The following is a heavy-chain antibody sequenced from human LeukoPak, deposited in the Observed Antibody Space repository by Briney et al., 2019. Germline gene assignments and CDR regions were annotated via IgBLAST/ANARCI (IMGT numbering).Heavy chain of an antibody. J-gene: IGHJ4*02. CDR2: ISGSGGTT. CDR3: ATDNGYCTSTSCFLEY. CDR1: GFTFNSYA. D-gene: IGHD2-2*03. Sequence: PGGSLRLSCVASGFTFNSYAMSWVRQAPGKGLEWVSAISGSGGTTYYADYVKGRFTISRDNSKSTLYLQMNSLGAEDTALYYCATDNGYCTSTSCFLEYWGQGTLVSVSS. V-gene: IGHV3-23*01.